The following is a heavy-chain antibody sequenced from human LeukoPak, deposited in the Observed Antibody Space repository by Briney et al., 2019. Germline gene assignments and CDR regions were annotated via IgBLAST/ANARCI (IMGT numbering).Heavy chain of an antibody. CDR2: ISYDGSNK. Sequence: PGRSLRLSCAASGFTFSSYAMHWVRQAPGKGLEWVAVISYDGSNKYYAESVKGRFTISRDNSKNTLYLQMNSLRAEDTAVYYCAKGAGSNWYDYYYYVDVWGKGTTVTVSS. CDR1: GFTFSSYA. V-gene: IGHV3-30-3*01. CDR3: AKGAGSNWYDYYYYVDV. D-gene: IGHD6-13*01. J-gene: IGHJ6*03.